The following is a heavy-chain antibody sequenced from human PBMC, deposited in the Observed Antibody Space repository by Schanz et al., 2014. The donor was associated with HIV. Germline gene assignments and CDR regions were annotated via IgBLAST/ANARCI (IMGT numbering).Heavy chain of an antibody. CDR3: AREGPDYYDSSGYYDAFDI. CDR1: GFTFSDYW. D-gene: IGHD3-22*01. CDR2: INHDGSVK. Sequence: EVQLVESGGGLVQPGGSLRLSCAASGFTFSDYWMSWVRQAPGKGLEWVANINHDGSVKGYLASVKGRVTISRDNAKNSLYLQMNSLRAEDTAVYYCAREGPDYYDSSGYYDAFDIWGQGTMVTVSS. V-gene: IGHV3-7*01. J-gene: IGHJ3*02.